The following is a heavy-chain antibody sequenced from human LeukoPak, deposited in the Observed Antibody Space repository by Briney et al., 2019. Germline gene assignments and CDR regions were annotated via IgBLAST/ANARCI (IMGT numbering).Heavy chain of an antibody. CDR3: TRQSGTVTPIDY. Sequence: TSEALSLTCGVSRGSLSGYSWGWIRQPPGKGLEWVGEISHSGITNYNASLKSRVTISLKKSESQFSLTLSSVTAADTAVYYCTRQSGTVTPIDYWSQGTLVTVSS. D-gene: IGHD4-17*01. J-gene: IGHJ4*02. CDR1: RGSLSGYS. CDR2: ISHSGIT. V-gene: IGHV4-34*01.